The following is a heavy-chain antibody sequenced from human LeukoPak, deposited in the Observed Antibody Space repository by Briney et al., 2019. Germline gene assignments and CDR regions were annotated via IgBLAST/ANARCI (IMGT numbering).Heavy chain of an antibody. CDR3: ARDGVAGVYYFDY. V-gene: IGHV1-46*01. Sequence: ASVKVSCKASGYTFTSYYMHWVRQAPGQGLEWMGIINPSGGSTNYAQKFQGRVTMTRDMSTSTVYMEMSSLRSEDTAVYYCARDGVAGVYYFDYWGQGTLVTVSS. D-gene: IGHD6-19*01. CDR1: GYTFTSYY. CDR2: INPSGGST. J-gene: IGHJ4*02.